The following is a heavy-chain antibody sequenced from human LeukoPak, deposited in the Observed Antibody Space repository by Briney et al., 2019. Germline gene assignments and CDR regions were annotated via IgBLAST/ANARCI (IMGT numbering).Heavy chain of an antibody. CDR3: ARDSYVYYYYGMDV. V-gene: IGHV6-1*01. CDR2: TYYRSKWYN. J-gene: IGHJ6*02. D-gene: IGHD1-26*01. CDR1: EDSVSSNNAA. Sequence: SQTLSLTCVISEDSVSSNNAAWNWIRQSPSRGLEWLGRTYYRSKWYNDYAVSVKSRITINPDTSKNQFSLQLNSVTPEDTAVYYCARDSYVYYYYGMDVWGQGTTVTVSS.